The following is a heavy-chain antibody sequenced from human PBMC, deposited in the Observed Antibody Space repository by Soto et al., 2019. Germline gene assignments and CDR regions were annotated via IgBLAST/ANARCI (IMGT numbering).Heavy chain of an antibody. CDR1: GFTFSSYW. Sequence: EVQLVESGGGLVQPGGSLRLSCAASGFTFSSYWMSWVRQAPGKGLEWVANIKQDGSEKYYVDSVKGRFTISRDNAKNSLYLQMNSLRAEDTAVYYCARGPRGYGDSKYYYYGMDVWGQGTTVTVSS. CDR2: IKQDGSEK. CDR3: ARGPRGYGDSKYYYYGMDV. D-gene: IGHD4-17*01. J-gene: IGHJ6*02. V-gene: IGHV3-7*01.